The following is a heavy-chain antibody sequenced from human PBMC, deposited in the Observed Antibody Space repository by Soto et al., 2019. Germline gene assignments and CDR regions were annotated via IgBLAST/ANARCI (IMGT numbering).Heavy chain of an antibody. D-gene: IGHD6-19*01. CDR3: ARILFGRSVAGGYFYMDV. Sequence: HVTLKESGPVLVKPTETLTLTCTVSGFSLSNGKVGVSWIRQPPGKALEWLAHIFSNDEKSYRTSLKSRLTISEDTSKSQVVLTMTNVDPVDTATYYCARILFGRSVAGGYFYMDVGGKGTTVTVSS. CDR2: IFSNDEK. CDR1: GFSLSNGKVG. V-gene: IGHV2-26*01. J-gene: IGHJ6*03.